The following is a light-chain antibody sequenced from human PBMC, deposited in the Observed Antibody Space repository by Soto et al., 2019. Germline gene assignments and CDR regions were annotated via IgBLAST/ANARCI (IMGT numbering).Light chain of an antibody. V-gene: IGLV1-44*01. CDR2: SSD. CDR3: AAWDDSLNGRV. CDR1: SSNIGSNT. Sequence: QAVVTQPPSASETPGQRVTISCSGSSSNIGSNTVNWYQQYPGTAPKLLIYSSDQRPSGVPDRFSGSKSGTSASLAISGLQSEDEADYYCAAWDDSLNGRVFGGGTKLTVL. J-gene: IGLJ2*01.